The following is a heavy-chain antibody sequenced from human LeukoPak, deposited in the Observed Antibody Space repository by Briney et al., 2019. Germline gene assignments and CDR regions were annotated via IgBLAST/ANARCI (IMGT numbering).Heavy chain of an antibody. D-gene: IGHD6-13*01. V-gene: IGHV3-53*04. CDR2: IYSGGST. CDR1: GFTVSSNY. J-gene: IGHJ3*02. Sequence: GGSLRLSCAASGFTVSSNYMSWVRPAPGKGLEVVSVIYSGGSTYYADSVKGRFTISRHNSKNTLYLQMNSLRAEDTAVYYCARDGSGGPAAGDAFDIWGQGTMVTVSS. CDR3: ARDGSGGPAAGDAFDI.